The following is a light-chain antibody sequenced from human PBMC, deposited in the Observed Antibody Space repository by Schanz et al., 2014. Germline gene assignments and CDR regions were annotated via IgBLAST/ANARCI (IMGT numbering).Light chain of an antibody. CDR3: TSYTISRTWV. Sequence: QSALTQPPSVSGSPGQSVTISCTGTSSDVGGYNYVSWYRHHPGKAPILIIFDVTSRPSGVSNRFSGSKSGNTASLTISGLQAEDEADYYCTSYTISRTWVFGGGTKLTV. CDR1: SSDVGGYNY. CDR2: DVT. J-gene: IGLJ3*02. V-gene: IGLV2-14*03.